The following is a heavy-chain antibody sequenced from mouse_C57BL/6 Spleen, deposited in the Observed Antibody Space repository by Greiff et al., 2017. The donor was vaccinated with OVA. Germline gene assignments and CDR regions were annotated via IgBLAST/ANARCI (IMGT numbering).Heavy chain of an antibody. V-gene: IGHV1-5*01. D-gene: IGHD2-1*01. Sequence: EVMLVESGTVLARPGASVKMSCKSSGFTFTSYWMHWVLQRPGQGLEWIGAIYPGNSDTSYNQKFKGTAKLTAVTSASTAYMELSRLNNEDSAVYYCATDGNSDYYAMGYWGQGTSVTV. CDR2: IYPGNSDT. CDR1: GFTFTSYW. CDR3: ATDGNSDYYAMGY. J-gene: IGHJ4*01.